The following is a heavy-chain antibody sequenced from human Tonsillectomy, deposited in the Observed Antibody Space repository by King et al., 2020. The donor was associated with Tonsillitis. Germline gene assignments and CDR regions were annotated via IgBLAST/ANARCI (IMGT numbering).Heavy chain of an antibody. V-gene: IGHV3-66*01. D-gene: IGHD2-15*01. CDR1: GLTVSSSY. Sequence: VQLVESGGALVQPGGSLRLSCAASGLTVSSSYMSWVRQAPGKGLEWVSVIYSGGSASYADSVKDRFTISRDNSKNTVYLQMNSLRVEDTAVYYCARDGGERLSCSCGTCYFFDYWGQGTLVTVSS. CDR3: ARDGGERLSCSCGTCYFFDY. CDR2: IYSGGSA. J-gene: IGHJ4*02.